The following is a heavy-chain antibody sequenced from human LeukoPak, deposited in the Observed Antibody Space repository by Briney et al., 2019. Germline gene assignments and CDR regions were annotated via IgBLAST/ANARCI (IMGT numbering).Heavy chain of an antibody. J-gene: IGHJ4*02. CDR1: GYTFATYD. D-gene: IGHD3-22*01. Sequence: ASVTVSCTASGYTFATYDINWVRQAAGQGLEWMGWMNPNSGKTGYAQKFQGRVTMTRDTSTSTVYMELSSLRSEDTAVYYCARDPSSGYYYSPPDYWGQGTLVTVSS. V-gene: IGHV1-8*01. CDR2: MNPNSGKT. CDR3: ARDPSSGYYYSPPDY.